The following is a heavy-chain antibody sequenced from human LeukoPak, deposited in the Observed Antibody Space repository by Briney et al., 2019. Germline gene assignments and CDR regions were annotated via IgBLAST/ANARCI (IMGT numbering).Heavy chain of an antibody. CDR1: GYSFTSYW. D-gene: IGHD2-15*01. V-gene: IGHV5-51*01. CDR3: ARHYCSGGSCYRRGFDP. Sequence: KTGESLKISCKGSGYSFTSYWIGWVRQMPGKGLEWMGIIYPGDSDTRYSPSFQGQVTISADKSISTAYLQWSSLKASDTAMYYCARHYCSGGSCYRRGFDPWGQGTLVTVSS. J-gene: IGHJ5*02. CDR2: IYPGDSDT.